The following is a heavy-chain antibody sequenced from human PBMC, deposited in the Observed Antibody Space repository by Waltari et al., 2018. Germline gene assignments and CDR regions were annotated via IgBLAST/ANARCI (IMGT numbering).Heavy chain of an antibody. CDR2: ITVVDET. CDR3: ATPFYNWDDPLHS. Sequence: EVQLLESGGGLVQPGGSLRLSCASSGFTFSNFPIHWVRLAPGTGLGWVAAITVVDETYYADSLRGRFTISGDSSKDTVHLQINGLRVEDTAVYYCATPFYNWDDPLHSWGQGTQVTVSS. CDR1: GFTFSNFP. V-gene: IGHV3-23*01. D-gene: IGHD1-20*01. J-gene: IGHJ4*02.